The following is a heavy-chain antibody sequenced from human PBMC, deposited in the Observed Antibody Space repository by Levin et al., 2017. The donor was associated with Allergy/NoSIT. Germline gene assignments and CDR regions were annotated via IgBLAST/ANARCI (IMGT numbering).Heavy chain of an antibody. CDR1: GGSITNNPYY. CDR3: TRVFTGSCFDH. J-gene: IGHJ4*02. V-gene: IGHV4-39*07. CDR2: ISYSGNS. D-gene: IGHD2-15*01. Sequence: SETLSLTCAVSGGSITNNPYYWGWIRQPPGMGLEWIVSISYSGNSYYNASLKSRVTISRDTSKNQFSLRLSSVTAADTALYYCTRVFTGSCFDHWGQGILVTVSS.